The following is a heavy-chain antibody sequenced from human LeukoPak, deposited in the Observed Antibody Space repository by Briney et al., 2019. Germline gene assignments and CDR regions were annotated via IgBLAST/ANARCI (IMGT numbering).Heavy chain of an antibody. CDR2: ISGSGGST. Sequence: GGSLRLSCAASGFTVSSNYMSWVRQAPGKGLEWVSAISGSGGSTYYADSVKGRFTISRDNSKNTLYLQMNSLRAEDTAVYYCAKTRYYDSSGYFDYFDYWGQGTLVTVSS. CDR1: GFTVSSNY. V-gene: IGHV3-23*01. J-gene: IGHJ4*02. D-gene: IGHD3-22*01. CDR3: AKTRYYDSSGYFDYFDY.